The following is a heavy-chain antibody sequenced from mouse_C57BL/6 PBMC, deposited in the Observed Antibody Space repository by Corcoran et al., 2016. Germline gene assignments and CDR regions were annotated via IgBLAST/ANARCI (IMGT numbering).Heavy chain of an antibody. CDR3: ANYDGRGDAMDY. CDR1: GYTFTDYY. J-gene: IGHJ4*01. Sequence: EVQLQQSGPELVKPGASVKISCKASGYTFTDYYMNWVKQSHGKSLEWIGDINPNNGGTSYNQKFKGKATLTVDKSSSTAYMERRSLTSEDSAVYDWANYDGRGDAMDYWGQGTSVTVSS. V-gene: IGHV1-26*01. D-gene: IGHD1-1*01. CDR2: INPNNGGT.